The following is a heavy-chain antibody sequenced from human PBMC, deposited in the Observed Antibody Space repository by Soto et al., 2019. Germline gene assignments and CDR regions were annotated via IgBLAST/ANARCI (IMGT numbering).Heavy chain of an antibody. CDR3: ARGRDGIVLMVYADDAFDI. Sequence: ASVKVSCKASGYTFTSYDINWVRQATGQGLEWMGWMNPNSGNTGYAQKFQGRVTMTGNTSISTAYMELSSLRSEDTAVYYCARGRDGIVLMVYADDAFDIWGQGTMVTVSS. CDR2: MNPNSGNT. J-gene: IGHJ3*02. D-gene: IGHD2-8*01. V-gene: IGHV1-8*01. CDR1: GYTFTSYD.